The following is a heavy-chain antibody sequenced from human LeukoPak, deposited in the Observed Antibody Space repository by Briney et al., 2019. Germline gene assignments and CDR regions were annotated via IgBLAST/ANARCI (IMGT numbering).Heavy chain of an antibody. V-gene: IGHV5-51*01. CDR1: GYSFTTYW. CDR2: IYPGDSDT. J-gene: IGHJ4*02. Sequence: GESLKISCKGSGYSFTTYWIGWVRQMPGKGLEWMGLIYPGDSDTRYSPSFEGQVTISADESINTAYLQWSSLKASDTAMYYCARHEQLRGYSTTYRGFDIWGQGTLVTVSS. D-gene: IGHD5-18*01. CDR3: ARHEQLRGYSTTYRGFDI.